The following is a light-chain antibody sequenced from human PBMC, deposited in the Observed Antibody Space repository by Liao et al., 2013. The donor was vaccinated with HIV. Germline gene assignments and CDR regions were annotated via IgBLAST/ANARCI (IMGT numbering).Light chain of an antibody. Sequence: SYDLTQPPSVSVSPGQTATISCSGDKLEDKYASWYQQRPGQSPLLVIYQDTKRPSGIPERFSGSNSGNTATLTISRVEAGDEADYYCQVWDSSSDHPHVVFGGGTKLTVL. CDR1: KLEDKY. CDR3: QVWDSSSDHPHVV. CDR2: QDT. J-gene: IGLJ2*01. V-gene: IGLV3-1*01.